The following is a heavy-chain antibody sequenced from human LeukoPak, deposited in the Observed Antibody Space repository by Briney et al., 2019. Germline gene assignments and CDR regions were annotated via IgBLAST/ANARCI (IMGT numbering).Heavy chain of an antibody. V-gene: IGHV1-8*01. CDR2: MNPNSGNT. CDR3: ARDPYSSSATNWFDP. J-gene: IGHJ5*02. Sequence: ASVKVSCKASGYTSTSYDINWVRQATGQGLEWMGWMNPNSGNTGYAQKFQGRVTMTRNTSISTAYMELSSLRSEDTAVYYCARDPYSSSATNWFDPWGQGTLVTVSS. D-gene: IGHD6-6*01. CDR1: GYTSTSYD.